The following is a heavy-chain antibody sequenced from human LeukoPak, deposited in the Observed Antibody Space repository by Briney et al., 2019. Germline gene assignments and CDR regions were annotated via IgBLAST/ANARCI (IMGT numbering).Heavy chain of an antibody. J-gene: IGHJ5*02. CDR1: GGSMSSYY. CDR2: IHHNGRT. V-gene: IGHV4-59*01. D-gene: IGHD6-19*01. Sequence: SETLSLTCTVSGGSMSSYYWSWFRRPPGQGLEWIAYIHHNGRTNYNPSLRSRATISLDTSENQFSLKVTSLTAADTAVYYCARGYSSGWYEGWFDPWGQGTRVIVSS. CDR3: ARGYSSGWYEGWFDP.